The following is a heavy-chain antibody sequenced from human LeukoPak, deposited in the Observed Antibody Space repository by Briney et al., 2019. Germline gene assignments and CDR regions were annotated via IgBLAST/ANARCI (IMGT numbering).Heavy chain of an antibody. V-gene: IGHV4-34*01. Sequence: SETLSLTCAVYGGSFSGYYWSWIRQPPGRGLEWIGEINHSGSTNYNPSLKSRVTISVDTSKNQFSLKLSSVTAADTAVYYCARLVGATSKYYYYYYMDVWGKGTTVTISS. CDR2: INHSGST. D-gene: IGHD1-26*01. J-gene: IGHJ6*03. CDR1: GGSFSGYY. CDR3: ARLVGATSKYYYYYYMDV.